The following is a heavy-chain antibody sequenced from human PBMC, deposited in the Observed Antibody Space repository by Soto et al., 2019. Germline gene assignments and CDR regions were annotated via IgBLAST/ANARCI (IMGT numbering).Heavy chain of an antibody. CDR3: ARDYYGSGSYYN. V-gene: IGHV4-61*08. Sequence: SETLSLTCTVSGGSISSGGYSWSWVRQPPGKGLEWIGYIYYSGSTNYNPSLKSRVTISVDTSKNQFSLKLSSVTAADTAVYYCARDYYGSGSYYNWGQGTLVTVSS. CDR1: GGSISSGGYS. J-gene: IGHJ4*02. D-gene: IGHD3-10*01. CDR2: IYYSGST.